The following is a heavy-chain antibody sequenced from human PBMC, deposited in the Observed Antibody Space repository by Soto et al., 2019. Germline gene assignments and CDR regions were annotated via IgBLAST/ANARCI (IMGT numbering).Heavy chain of an antibody. D-gene: IGHD2-15*01. V-gene: IGHV4-59*01. J-gene: IGHJ3*02. CDR2: ISYSGST. Sequence: QVQLQESGPGLVKPSETLSLTCTVSGGSISSYYWSWIRQPPGKGLEWIGYISYSGSTNYNPSLKSRVTISVHTSKNQFSLKLSSVTAADTAVYYCARDTLYCSGGSCYSNDAFDIWGQGTMVTVSS. CDR3: ARDTLYCSGGSCYSNDAFDI. CDR1: GGSISSYY.